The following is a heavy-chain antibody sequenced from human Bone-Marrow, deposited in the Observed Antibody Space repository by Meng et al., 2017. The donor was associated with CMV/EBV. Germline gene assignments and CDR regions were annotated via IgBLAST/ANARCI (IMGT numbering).Heavy chain of an antibody. CDR2: INHSGST. CDR1: GGSFSGYY. CDR3: ARASPTSMGIDY. Sequence: SETLSLTCAVYGGSFSGYYWSWIRQPPGKGLEWIGEINHSGSTNYNPSLKSRVTISVDTSKNQFSLKLSSVTAADTAVYYCARASPTSMGIDYWGQGTLVTVSS. V-gene: IGHV4-34*01. D-gene: IGHD2/OR15-2a*01. J-gene: IGHJ4*02.